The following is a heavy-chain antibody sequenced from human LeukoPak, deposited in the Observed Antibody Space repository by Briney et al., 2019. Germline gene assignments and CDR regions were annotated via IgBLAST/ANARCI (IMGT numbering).Heavy chain of an antibody. D-gene: IGHD2-2*01. J-gene: IGHJ6*02. CDR3: ARDCSTSCPYGMDV. CDR2: INTSGSS. V-gene: IGHV4-4*07. CDR1: GGFIGSSY. Sequence: SETLSLTCTVSGGFIGSSYCGWIRQPAGKGLEWIGRINTSGSSKYNPSLKSRVTMSVDTSKNQFSLKLSSVAAADTAVYYCARDCSTSCPYGMDVWGQGTTVTVSS.